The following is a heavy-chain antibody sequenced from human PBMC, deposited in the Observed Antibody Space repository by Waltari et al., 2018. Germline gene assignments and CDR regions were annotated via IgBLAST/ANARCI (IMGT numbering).Heavy chain of an antibody. CDR1: GFTLSNYW. D-gene: IGHD3-22*01. V-gene: IGHV3-7*01. J-gene: IGHJ3*02. Sequence: EVQLVESGGGLVQPGGSLRLSCAASGFTLSNYWMSWVRQAPGKGLEWVCNKMADGVEEYFVDSVRGRFTISRDNAKNSLYLQMNSLGPEDTAVYYCVRDQWFAFDIWGQGTMVTVSS. CDR3: VRDQWFAFDI. CDR2: KMADGVEE.